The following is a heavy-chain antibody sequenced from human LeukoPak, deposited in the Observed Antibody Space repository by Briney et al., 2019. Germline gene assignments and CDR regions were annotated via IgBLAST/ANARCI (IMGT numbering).Heavy chain of an antibody. CDR1: GFTFSSYA. CDR2: ISYDGSNK. CDR3: ARDPKWSNYFDY. D-gene: IGHD3-3*01. J-gene: IGHJ4*02. Sequence: PGGSLRLSCAASGFTFSSYAMHWVRQAPGKGLEWVAVISYDGSNKYYADSVKGRFTISRDNSKNTLYLQMNSLRAEDTAAYYCARDPKWSNYFDYWGQGTLVTVSS. V-gene: IGHV3-30*04.